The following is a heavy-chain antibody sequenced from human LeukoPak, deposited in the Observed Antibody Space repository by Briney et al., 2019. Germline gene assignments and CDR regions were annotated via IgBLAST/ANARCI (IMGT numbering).Heavy chain of an antibody. CDR2: IKQDGREK. Sequence: GGSLRLSCAASGVMVPSYWMTWGRQAPGKGLEWVANIKQDGREKYYVDSVKGRFTISRDNAKNSVYLQMNSLRAEDTAVYYCARRHHFGFLDSWGQGTLVTVSS. J-gene: IGHJ4*02. CDR1: GVMVPSYW. CDR3: ARRHHFGFLDS. V-gene: IGHV3-7*04. D-gene: IGHD3-10*01.